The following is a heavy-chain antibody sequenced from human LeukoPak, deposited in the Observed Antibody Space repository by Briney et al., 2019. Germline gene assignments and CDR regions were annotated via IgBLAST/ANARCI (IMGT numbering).Heavy chain of an antibody. CDR1: GFTFSSYG. Sequence: GRSLRLSCAASGFTFSSYGMHWVRQAPGKGLEWVAVISYDGSNKYYADSVKGRFTISRDNSKYTLYLQMNSLRAEDTAVYYCAKDELRFLEWLLSRMDVWGQGTTVTVSS. CDR3: AKDELRFLEWLLSRMDV. V-gene: IGHV3-30*18. D-gene: IGHD3-3*01. CDR2: ISYDGSNK. J-gene: IGHJ6*02.